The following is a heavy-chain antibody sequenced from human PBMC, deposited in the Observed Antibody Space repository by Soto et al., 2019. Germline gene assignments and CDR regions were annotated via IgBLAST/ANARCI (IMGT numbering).Heavy chain of an antibody. CDR3: ASSFGTSIAAARTGTFDY. CDR1: GFTFSSYA. J-gene: IGHJ4*02. D-gene: IGHD6-13*01. V-gene: IGHV3-30*04. Sequence: GGSLRLSCAASGFTFSSYAMHWVRQDPGKGLEWEAVISYDGSNKYYADSVKGRFTISRDNSKNTLYLQMNSLRAEDTAVYYCASSFGTSIAAARTGTFDYWGQGTLVTVSS. CDR2: ISYDGSNK.